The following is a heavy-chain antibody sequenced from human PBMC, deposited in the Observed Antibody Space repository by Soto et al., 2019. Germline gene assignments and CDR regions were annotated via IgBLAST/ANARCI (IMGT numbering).Heavy chain of an antibody. V-gene: IGHV1-69*06. CDR3: ARGFSSSWYFYYYYYGMDV. CDR2: IIPIFGTA. CDR1: GGTFSSYA. J-gene: IGHJ6*02. D-gene: IGHD6-13*01. Sequence: ASVKVSCKASGGTFSSYAISWVRQAPGQGLEWMGGIIPIFGTANYAQKFQGRVTITADKSTSTAYMELSSLRSEDTAVYYCARGFSSSWYFYYYYYGMDVWGQGTTVTVSS.